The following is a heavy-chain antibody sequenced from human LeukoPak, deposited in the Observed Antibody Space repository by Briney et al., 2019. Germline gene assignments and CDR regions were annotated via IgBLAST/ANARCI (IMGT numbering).Heavy chain of an antibody. D-gene: IGHD5-18*01. CDR1: GYTFTSYG. CDR3: ARDIRGGYSYGPRGYYYMDV. J-gene: IGHJ6*03. V-gene: IGHV1-18*01. Sequence: ASVKVSCKASGYTFTSYGISWVRQAPGQGLEWMGWISAYNGNTNYAQKLQGRVTMTTDISTSTAYMELRSLRSDDTAVYYCARDIRGGYSYGPRGYYYMDVWGKGTTVTISS. CDR2: ISAYNGNT.